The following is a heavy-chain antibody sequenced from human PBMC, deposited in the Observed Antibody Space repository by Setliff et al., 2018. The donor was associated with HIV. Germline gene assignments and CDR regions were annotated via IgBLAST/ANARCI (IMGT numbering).Heavy chain of an antibody. CDR2: ISPSGDTI. D-gene: IGHD3-16*02. Sequence: GESLKISCAASGFSFSDYEMNWVRQSPGKGLEWLSYISPSGDTIYYADSVKGRFTISRDNARKSLFLQMSSLRGDDSALYYCVRGAFIVMGRSVSSGGFWGQGTLVTVS. V-gene: IGHV3-48*03. J-gene: IGHJ4*02. CDR3: VRGAFIVMGRSVSSGGF. CDR1: GFSFSDYE.